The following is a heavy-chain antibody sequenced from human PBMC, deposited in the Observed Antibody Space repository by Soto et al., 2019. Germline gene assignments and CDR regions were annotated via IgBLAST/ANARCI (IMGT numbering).Heavy chain of an antibody. CDR3: AKDRGRSSGDYYYYYGMDA. V-gene: IGHV3-30*18. CDR1: GFTFSSYG. CDR2: ISYDGSNK. Sequence: GGSLRLSCAASGFTFSSYGMHWVRQAPGKGLEWVAVISYDGSNKYYADSVKGRFTISRDNSKNTLYLQMNSLRAEDTAVYYCAKDRGRSSGDYYYYYGMDAWGPGTTVTLS. D-gene: IGHD3-10*01. J-gene: IGHJ6*02.